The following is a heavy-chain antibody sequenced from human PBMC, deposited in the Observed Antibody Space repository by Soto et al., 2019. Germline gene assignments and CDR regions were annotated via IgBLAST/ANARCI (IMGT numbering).Heavy chain of an antibody. CDR3: AAVIELVFYYMDV. CDR1: GFTFTSSA. CDR2: IVVGSGNT. Sequence: SVKVSCKASGFTFTSSAMQWVRQARGQRLEWIGWIVVGSGNTNYTQKFQERVTITRDMSTSTAYMELSSLRSEDTAVYYCAAVIELVFYYMDVWGKGTTATVPS. D-gene: IGHD6-13*01. V-gene: IGHV1-58*02. J-gene: IGHJ6*03.